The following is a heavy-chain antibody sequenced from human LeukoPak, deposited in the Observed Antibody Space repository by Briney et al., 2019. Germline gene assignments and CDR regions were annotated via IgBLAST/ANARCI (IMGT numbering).Heavy chain of an antibody. CDR1: GFTLSRYW. J-gene: IGHJ3*02. D-gene: IGHD1-26*01. CDR2: INSDGSW. CDR3: ARGGLPYSFDI. Sequence: PGGSLRLSCAASGFTLSRYWMSWVRQAPGKGLVWVSHINSDGSWYADSAKGRFTISRDNAKNTLYLQMNSLRAEDTAVYYCARGGLPYSFDIWGQGSMVTVSS. V-gene: IGHV3-74*03.